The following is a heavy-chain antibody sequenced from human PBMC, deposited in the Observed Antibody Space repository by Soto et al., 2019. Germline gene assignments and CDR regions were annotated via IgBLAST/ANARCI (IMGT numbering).Heavy chain of an antibody. Sequence: GGSLRLSCAASGFTFSSYGMHWVRQAPGKGLEWVVVIWYDGSNKYYADSVKGRFTISRDNSKNTLYLQMNSLRAEDTAVYYCARDGRYCSGGSCHHAFDIWGQGTMVTVSS. V-gene: IGHV3-33*01. J-gene: IGHJ3*02. D-gene: IGHD2-15*01. CDR3: ARDGRYCSGGSCHHAFDI. CDR1: GFTFSSYG. CDR2: IWYDGSNK.